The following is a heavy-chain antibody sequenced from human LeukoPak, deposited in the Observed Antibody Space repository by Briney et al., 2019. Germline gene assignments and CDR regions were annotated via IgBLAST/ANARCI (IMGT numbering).Heavy chain of an antibody. CDR2: IRSKANSYAT. V-gene: IGHV3-73*01. Sequence: PGGSLKLSCAASGFTFSGSAMHWVRQASGKGLEWVGRIRSKANSYATAYAASVKGRFTISRDDSKNTAYLQMNSLKTEDTAVYYCTRQGVNDPLYYYYYYMDVWGKGTTVTISS. J-gene: IGHJ6*03. D-gene: IGHD2-8*01. CDR3: TRQGVNDPLYYYYYYMDV. CDR1: GFTFSGSA.